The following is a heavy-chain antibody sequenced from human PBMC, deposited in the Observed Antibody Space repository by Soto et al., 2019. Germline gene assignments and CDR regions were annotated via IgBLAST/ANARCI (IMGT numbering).Heavy chain of an antibody. Sequence: SVKVSFKASGGTFSSYAISWVRQAPGQGLEWMGGIIPIFGTANYAQKFQGRVTITADESTSTAYMELSSLRSEDTAVYYCARELDDSSGYPDSNWFDPWGQGTLVTVSS. CDR2: IIPIFGTA. D-gene: IGHD3-22*01. CDR3: ARELDDSSGYPDSNWFDP. V-gene: IGHV1-69*13. CDR1: GGTFSSYA. J-gene: IGHJ5*02.